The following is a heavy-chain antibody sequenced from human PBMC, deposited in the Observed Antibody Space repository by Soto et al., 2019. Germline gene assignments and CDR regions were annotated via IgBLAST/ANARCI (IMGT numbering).Heavy chain of an antibody. D-gene: IGHD4-17*01. V-gene: IGHV1-69*04. Sequence: SVKVSCKTSGFTFTNFGITWVRQAPGQGLEWMGRIIPILGIANYAQKFQGRVTITADKSTSTAYMELSSLRSEDTAVYYCARIYGGNSGGDYWGQGTLVTVSS. CDR3: ARIYGGNSGGDY. J-gene: IGHJ4*02. CDR2: IIPILGIA. CDR1: GFTFTNFG.